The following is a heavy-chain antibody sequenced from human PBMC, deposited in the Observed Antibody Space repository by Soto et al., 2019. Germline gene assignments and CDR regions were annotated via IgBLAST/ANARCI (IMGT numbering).Heavy chain of an antibody. V-gene: IGHV3-23*01. J-gene: IGHJ3*02. D-gene: IGHD6-13*01. Sequence: PGGSLRLSCGASGFTFSSYAMSWVRQAPGKGLEWVSAISGSGGSTYYADSVKGRFTISRDNSKNTLYLQMNSLRAEDTAVYYCAKAPSDPLCSSWHDAFDICGQGTMVTISS. CDR3: AKAPSDPLCSSWHDAFDI. CDR2: ISGSGGST. CDR1: GFTFSSYA.